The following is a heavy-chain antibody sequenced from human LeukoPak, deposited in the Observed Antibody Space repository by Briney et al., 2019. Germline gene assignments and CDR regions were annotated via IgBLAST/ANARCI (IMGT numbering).Heavy chain of an antibody. V-gene: IGHV4-31*03. D-gene: IGHD5-18*01. CDR3: ARDRMDTALAFFFDY. Sequence: SETLSLTCSVSGGSIISYGYYWTWIRQYPGKGLEWIGNIFYNGTTYYDPSFKGRVTVSGDASKNQFSLNLNSLTAADTAVYYCARDRMDTALAFFFDYWGQGTLVTVSS. J-gene: IGHJ4*02. CDR2: IFYNGTT. CDR1: GGSIISYGYY.